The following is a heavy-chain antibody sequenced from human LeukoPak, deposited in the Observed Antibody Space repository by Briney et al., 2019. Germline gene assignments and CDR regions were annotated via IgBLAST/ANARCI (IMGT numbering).Heavy chain of an antibody. CDR2: IKHDGSEK. D-gene: IGHD2-15*01. CDR1: GFTFSSYR. Sequence: GGSLRLSCAASGFTFSSYRMSWVRQAPGKGLEWVANIKHDGSEKYYVDSVKGRFTISRDNAKNPLYLQMNSLRAEDTAVYYCARQDLDSADDAFDIWGQGTMVTVSS. J-gene: IGHJ3*02. V-gene: IGHV3-7*01. CDR3: ARQDLDSADDAFDI.